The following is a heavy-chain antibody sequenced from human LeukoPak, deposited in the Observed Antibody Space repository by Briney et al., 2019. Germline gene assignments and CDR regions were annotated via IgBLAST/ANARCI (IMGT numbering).Heavy chain of an antibody. CDR2: ISSNGDST. V-gene: IGHV3-64*01. Sequence: GGSLRLSCAASGFAFSSYPMHWVRQAPGKGLEYVSGISSNGDSTYYANSVKGRFTISRDNSKNTLYLQMGSLRAEDMAVYYCAREYYYEELDYWGQGTLVTVSS. CDR3: AREYYYEELDY. D-gene: IGHD3-22*01. J-gene: IGHJ4*02. CDR1: GFAFSSYP.